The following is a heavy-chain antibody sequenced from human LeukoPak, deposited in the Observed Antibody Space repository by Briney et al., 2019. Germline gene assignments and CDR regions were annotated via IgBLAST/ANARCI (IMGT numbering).Heavy chain of an antibody. D-gene: IGHD6-6*01. CDR3: ARLLAAPYYYYYMDV. CDR2: INHSGGT. V-gene: IGHV4-34*01. J-gene: IGHJ6*03. CDR1: GGSFSGYY. Sequence: SETLSLTCAVYGGSFSGYYWSWIRQPPGKGLEWIGEINHSGGTNYNPSLKSRVTISVDTSKNQFSLKLSSVTAADTAVYYCARLLAAPYYYYYMDVWGKGTTVTDSS.